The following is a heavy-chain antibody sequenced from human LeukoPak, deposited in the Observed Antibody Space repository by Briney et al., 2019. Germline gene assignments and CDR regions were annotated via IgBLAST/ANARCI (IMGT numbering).Heavy chain of an antibody. Sequence: TPSETLSLTCTVSGGSISSSSYYWGWIRQPPGKGLEWIGSIYYSGSTYYNPSLKSRVTISVDTSKNQFSLKLSSVTAADTAVYYCARLSRGYDYFSFDYWGQGTLATVSS. CDR3: ARLSRGYDYFSFDY. V-gene: IGHV4-39*01. D-gene: IGHD5-12*01. CDR1: GGSISSSSYY. CDR2: IYYSGST. J-gene: IGHJ4*02.